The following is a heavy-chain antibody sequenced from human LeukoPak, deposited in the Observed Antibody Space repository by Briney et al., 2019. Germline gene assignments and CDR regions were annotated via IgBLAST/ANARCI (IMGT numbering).Heavy chain of an antibody. CDR2: IIPIFGTA. J-gene: IGHJ4*02. CDR3: AIYDSLGYFDY. V-gene: IGHV1-69*05. Sequence: GSSVKVSCKASGGTFSSYAISWVRQAPGQGLEWMGGIIPIFGTASYAQKFQGRVTITTDESTSTAYMELSSLRSEDTAVYYCAIYDSLGYFDYWGQGTLVTVSS. CDR1: GGTFSSYA. D-gene: IGHD3-3*01.